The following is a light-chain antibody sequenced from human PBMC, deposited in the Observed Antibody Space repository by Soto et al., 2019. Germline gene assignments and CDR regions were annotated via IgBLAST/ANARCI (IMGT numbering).Light chain of an antibody. Sequence: EVVMTQSPATLSVSPGERATLSCRASQSVWSDLAWYQQKPGQAPRLLIYGTSTRAPGIPARFSGSGSGTEFTLTITRLQSEDVAAYYCQKYNTVPATFGQGTRLEIK. V-gene: IGKV3-15*01. J-gene: IGKJ5*01. CDR2: GTS. CDR1: QSVWSD. CDR3: QKYNTVPAT.